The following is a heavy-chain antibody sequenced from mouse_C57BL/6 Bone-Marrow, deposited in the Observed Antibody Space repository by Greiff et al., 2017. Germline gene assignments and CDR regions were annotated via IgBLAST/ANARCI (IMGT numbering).Heavy chain of an antibody. D-gene: IGHD4-1*01. J-gene: IGHJ2*01. CDR2: IHPNSGST. Sequence: VQLQQPGAELVKPGASVKLSCKASGYTFTSYWMHWVKQRPGQGLGWIGMIHPNSGSTNYNEKFKSKATLTVDKSSSTAYMQLSSLTSEDSAVYYCARSNWDVRYFDYWGQGTTLTVSS. CDR3: ARSNWDVRYFDY. V-gene: IGHV1-64*01. CDR1: GYTFTSYW.